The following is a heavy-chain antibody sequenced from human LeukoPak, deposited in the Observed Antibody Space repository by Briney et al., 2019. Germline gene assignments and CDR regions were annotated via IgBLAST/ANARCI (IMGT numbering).Heavy chain of an antibody. J-gene: IGHJ5*02. CDR2: IYYSGST. Sequence: KPSETLSLTCTVSGGSISSSSYYWGWIRQPTGKGLEWIGSIYYSGSTYYNPSLKSRVTISVDTSKNQFSLKLSSVTAADTAVYYCARPGQGGSSPNWFDPWGQGTLVTVSS. CDR1: GGSISSSSYY. V-gene: IGHV4-39*01. CDR3: ARPGQGGSSPNWFDP. D-gene: IGHD2-15*01.